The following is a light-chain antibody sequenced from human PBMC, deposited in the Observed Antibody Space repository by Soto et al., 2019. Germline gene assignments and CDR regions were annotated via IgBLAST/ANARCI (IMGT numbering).Light chain of an antibody. CDR2: KVS. J-gene: IGKJ2*01. CDR1: QSLLHGDGNTY. Sequence: DVVMTQSPFSLPVTLGQPASISCTSSQSLLHGDGNTYMNWFQQRPGQSPRRLIYKVSNRDTGVTDRFSGSESATHFILKISRVEAEDVGVYYCMQGTHWPYTFGQGTKLEIK. CDR3: MQGTHWPYT. V-gene: IGKV2-30*02.